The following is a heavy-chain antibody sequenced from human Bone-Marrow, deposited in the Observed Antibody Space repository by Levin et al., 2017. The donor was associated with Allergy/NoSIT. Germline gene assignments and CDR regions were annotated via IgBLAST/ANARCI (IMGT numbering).Heavy chain of an antibody. D-gene: IGHD5-12*01. CDR3: AREVAYDGPSDYSGMDV. V-gene: IGHV4-39*07. Sequence: NPGGSLRLSCTVSGGSISSSSYYWGWIRQPPGKGLEWIETIYYSGSTYYNPSLKSRVTISIDMSKNQFSLKLSSVTASDTAVYYCAREVAYDGPSDYSGMDVWGQGTTVTVSS. CDR2: IYYSGST. CDR1: GGSISSSSYY. J-gene: IGHJ6*02.